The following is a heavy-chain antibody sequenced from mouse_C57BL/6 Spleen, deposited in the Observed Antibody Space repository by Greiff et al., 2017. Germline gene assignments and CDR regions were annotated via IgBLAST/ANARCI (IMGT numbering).Heavy chain of an antibody. CDR1: GYAFTNYL. CDR2: INPGSGGT. D-gene: IGHD2-12*01. J-gene: IGHJ3*01. V-gene: IGHV1-54*01. Sequence: QVQLQQSGAELVRPGTSVKVSCKASGYAFTNYLIEWVKQRPGQGLEWIGVINPGSGGTNYNEKFKGKATLTADKSSSTAYMQLSSLTSEDSAVYFCARRRYDVCAYWGQGTLVTVSA. CDR3: ARRRYDVCAY.